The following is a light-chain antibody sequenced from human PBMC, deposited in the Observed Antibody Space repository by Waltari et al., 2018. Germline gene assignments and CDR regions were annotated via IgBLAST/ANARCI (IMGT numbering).Light chain of an antibody. V-gene: IGLV4-69*01. J-gene: IGLJ3*02. CDR3: QTGGHGTWV. Sequence: QLVLTQSPSASASLGASVKLTCTLDSGHSSNIVAWLQQQPEKGPRYLMKINSDGSNSKGDGIPARFSGSSSGAERYLTISSVQSEDEADYYCQTGGHGTWVFGGGTKLTVL. CDR2: INSDGSN. CDR1: SGHSSNI.